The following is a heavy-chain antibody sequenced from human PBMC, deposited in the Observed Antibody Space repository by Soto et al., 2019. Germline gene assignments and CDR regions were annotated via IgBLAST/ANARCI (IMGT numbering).Heavy chain of an antibody. CDR2: ISPYNDYT. V-gene: IGHV1-18*01. J-gene: IGHJ6*02. CDR1: GYTFIRYG. Sequence: QVQLVQSAGEVKKPGASVKVSCKASGYTFIRYGITWVRQAPGQGLEWMGWISPYNDYTIYAQKLQGRVTMTTYTSTRTVHLDLRSLKSDDTAVYYCARGGYYDNTWGKLSHYGLDVWGQGTSVTVSS. CDR3: ARGGYYDNTWGKLSHYGLDV. D-gene: IGHD3-16*01.